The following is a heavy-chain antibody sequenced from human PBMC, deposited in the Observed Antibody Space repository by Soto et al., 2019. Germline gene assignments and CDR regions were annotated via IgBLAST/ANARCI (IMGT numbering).Heavy chain of an antibody. CDR2: IYWNDDK. V-gene: IGHV2-5*01. J-gene: IGHJ1*01. CDR3: AHRQGELLPQGAEYFQH. Sequence: KLVKPKQTLTLTGIFSGFSLSTKGEGVGWIRQPPGKALEWLALIYWNDDKRYSPSLKSRLTITKDTSKNQVVLTMTNMDPVDTATYYCAHRQGELLPQGAEYFQHWGQGTLVTVSP. D-gene: IGHD1-26*01. CDR1: GFSLSTKGEG.